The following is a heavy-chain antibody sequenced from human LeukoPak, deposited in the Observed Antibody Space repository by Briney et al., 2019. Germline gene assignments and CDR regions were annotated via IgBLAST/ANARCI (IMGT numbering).Heavy chain of an antibody. V-gene: IGHV3-23*01. J-gene: IGHJ4*02. CDR2: ISGSGDTT. CDR1: GFTFNSYA. D-gene: IGHD1-1*01. Sequence: GGSLRLSCAASGFTFNSYAMTWVRQAPGKGLEWVSGISGSGDTTYYADSVKGRFTISRDNSKNTLYVQMHSLRAEDTAIYYCAIVYATGTTLVVRNQYLDCWGQGTLVTVSS. CDR3: AIVYATGTTLVVRNQYLDC.